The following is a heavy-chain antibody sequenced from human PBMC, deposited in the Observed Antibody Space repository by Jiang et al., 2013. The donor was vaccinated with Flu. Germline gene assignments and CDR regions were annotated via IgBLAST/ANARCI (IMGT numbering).Heavy chain of an antibody. CDR2: IYSGGST. D-gene: IGHD3-9*01. Sequence: GLVQPGGSLRLSCAASGFTVSSNYMSWVRQAPGKGLEWVSVIYSGGSTYYADSVKGRFTISRDNSKNTLYLQMNSLRAEDTAVYYCARTIQYSDWSSFDYWGQGTLVTVSS. J-gene: IGHJ4*02. CDR3: ARTIQYSDWSSFDY. V-gene: IGHV3-66*01. CDR1: GFTVSSNY.